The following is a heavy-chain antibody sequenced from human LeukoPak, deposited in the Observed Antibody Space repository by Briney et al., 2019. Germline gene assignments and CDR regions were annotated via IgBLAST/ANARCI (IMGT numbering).Heavy chain of an antibody. Sequence: PSETLSLTCTVSGGSISSYYWSWIRQPAGRGLEWIGRIYTSGSTNYNPSLKSRVIMSVDTSKNQFSLKLSSVTAADTAVYYCARDSTRYCSSTSCYSYYYYMDVWGKGTTVTVSS. D-gene: IGHD2-2*01. V-gene: IGHV4-4*07. CDR3: ARDSTRYCSSTSCYSYYYYMDV. J-gene: IGHJ6*03. CDR1: GGSISSYY. CDR2: IYTSGST.